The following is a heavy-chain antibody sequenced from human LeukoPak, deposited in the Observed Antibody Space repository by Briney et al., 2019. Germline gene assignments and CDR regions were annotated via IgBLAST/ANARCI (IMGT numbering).Heavy chain of an antibody. D-gene: IGHD3-10*01. J-gene: IGHJ5*02. CDR1: GGSFSSYY. CDR2: IYYSGST. CDR3: ARLHMVRGIVWFDP. V-gene: IGHV4-59*08. Sequence: SETLSLTCTVSGGSFSSYYWSWIRQPPGKGLEWIGYIYYSGSTNYNPSLKSRVTISVDTSKNQFSLKLSSVTAADTAVYYCARLHMVRGIVWFDPWGQGTLVTVSS.